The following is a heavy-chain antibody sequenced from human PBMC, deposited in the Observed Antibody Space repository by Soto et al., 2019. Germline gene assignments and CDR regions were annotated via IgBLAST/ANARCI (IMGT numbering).Heavy chain of an antibody. CDR2: IYHSGST. CDR1: GGSISSGGYS. Sequence: ILYLTCTVFGGSISSGGYSWSWIRQPPGKGLEWIGYIYHSGSTYYSPSLKSRVTISVDRSKNQFSLKLSSVTAADTAVYYCARGNVVAIDYWGQGTLVTVSS. CDR3: ARGNVVAIDY. D-gene: IGHD2-21*01. V-gene: IGHV4-30-2*01. J-gene: IGHJ4*02.